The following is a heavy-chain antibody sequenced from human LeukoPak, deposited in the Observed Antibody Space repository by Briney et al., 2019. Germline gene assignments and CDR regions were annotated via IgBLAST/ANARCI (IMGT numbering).Heavy chain of an antibody. Sequence: GGSLRLSCAASGFTFSNYDMNWVRQAPGKGLEWVSSISTSSSYIYYADSVKGRFTISRDNAKNSLYLQMNTLRAEDTAVYYCARDSMVVAATEGYFDPWGQGTLVTVSS. V-gene: IGHV3-21*01. D-gene: IGHD2-15*01. CDR3: ARDSMVVAATEGYFDP. CDR1: GFTFSNYD. CDR2: ISTSSSYI. J-gene: IGHJ5*02.